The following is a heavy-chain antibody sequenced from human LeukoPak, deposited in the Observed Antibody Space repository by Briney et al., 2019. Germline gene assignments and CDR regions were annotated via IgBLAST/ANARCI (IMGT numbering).Heavy chain of an antibody. CDR3: ARLFIGSFDD. CDR1: GYSFTSYW. Sequence: GESLQISCQGSGYSFTSYWIGWVRQMPGKGLEWMGIIYPGDSDTRYSPSFQGQVTISADKSISTTYLQWSSLKASDTAIYYCARLFIGSFDDWGQGTLVTVSS. CDR2: IYPGDSDT. J-gene: IGHJ4*02. V-gene: IGHV5-51*01. D-gene: IGHD1-26*01.